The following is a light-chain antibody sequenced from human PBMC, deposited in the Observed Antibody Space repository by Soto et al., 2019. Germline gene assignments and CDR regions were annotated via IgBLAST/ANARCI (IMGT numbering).Light chain of an antibody. CDR1: QGIRND. CDR3: LQHNSYPLT. Sequence: DIQMTQSPSSLSASVGDRVAITCRASQGIRNDLHWYQQKPGKAPKRLIYAASSLQSGVPSRFSGSGSGTEFTLTISNLQPEDFATCYCLQHNSYPLTFGGGTKVEIK. V-gene: IGKV1-17*02. CDR2: AAS. J-gene: IGKJ4*01.